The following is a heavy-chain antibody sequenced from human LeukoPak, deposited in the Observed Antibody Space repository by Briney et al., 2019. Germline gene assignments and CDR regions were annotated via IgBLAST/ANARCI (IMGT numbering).Heavy chain of an antibody. CDR3: ARGRYCGGGSCYYPIDY. CDR2: INHSGST. V-gene: IGHV4-34*01. D-gene: IGHD2-15*01. Sequence: SETLSLTCAVYGGSFSGYYWSWIRQPPGKGLEWIGEINHSGSTNYNPSLKSRVTISVDTSKNQFSLKLSSVTAADTAVYYCARGRYCGGGSCYYPIDYWGQGTLVTVSS. J-gene: IGHJ4*02. CDR1: GGSFSGYY.